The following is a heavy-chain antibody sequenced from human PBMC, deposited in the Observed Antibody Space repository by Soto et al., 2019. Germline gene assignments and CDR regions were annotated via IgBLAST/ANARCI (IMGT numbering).Heavy chain of an antibody. CDR1: GFTFGNFW. D-gene: IGHD1-26*01. J-gene: IGHJ5*02. CDR3: AKLPWEMAPS. Sequence: GGSLRLSCSDSGFTFGNFWIHWVRQAPGKGLEWVSHIGPDGTDIGYADSVKGRFIISRDNASNTVYLQMNSLEAEETAVYYCAKLPWEMAPSWGQETLVTVSS. CDR2: IGPDGTDI. V-gene: IGHV3-74*01.